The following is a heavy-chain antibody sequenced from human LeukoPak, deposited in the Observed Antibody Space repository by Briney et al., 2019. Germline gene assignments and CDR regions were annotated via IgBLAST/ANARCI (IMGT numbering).Heavy chain of an antibody. J-gene: IGHJ3*02. CDR1: GGSIGNGDYY. CDR3: ARVAAYCGGDYYLYAFDI. CDR2: IYYSGST. Sequence: PSETLSLTCTVSGGSIGNGDYYWSWIRQPPGKGLEWIGYIYYSGSTYYNPSLKSRVTISVDTSKNQFSLKLSSVTAADTAVYYCARVAAYCGGDYYLYAFDIWGQGTMVTVSS. D-gene: IGHD2-21*02. V-gene: IGHV4-30-4*01.